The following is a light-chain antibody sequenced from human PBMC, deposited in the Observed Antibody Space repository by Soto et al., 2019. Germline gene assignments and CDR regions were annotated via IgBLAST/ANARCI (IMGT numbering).Light chain of an antibody. CDR2: DVS. CDR1: SSDVGGYNY. V-gene: IGLV2-14*01. J-gene: IGLJ1*01. CDR3: SSYTSSSNPYV. Sequence: QSVLTQPASVSGSPGQSITISCTGTSSDVGGYNYVSWYQQHPGKAPKLMIYDVSNRPSGVSNRFSGSKSGNTASLTISGHQAEDEPDYYCSSYTSSSNPYVFGTGTKVTVL.